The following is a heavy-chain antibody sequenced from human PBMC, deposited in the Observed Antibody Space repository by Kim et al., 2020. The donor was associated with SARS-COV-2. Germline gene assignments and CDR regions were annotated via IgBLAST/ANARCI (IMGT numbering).Heavy chain of an antibody. V-gene: IGHV3-23*01. J-gene: IGHJ4*02. Sequence: DDSTYYAESMKGRFTVSRDSARNTLYLQMNSLRADDTAVYYSVKGAWLDYWGPGTLVTVSS. CDR3: VKGAWLDY. CDR2: DDST. D-gene: IGHD5-12*01.